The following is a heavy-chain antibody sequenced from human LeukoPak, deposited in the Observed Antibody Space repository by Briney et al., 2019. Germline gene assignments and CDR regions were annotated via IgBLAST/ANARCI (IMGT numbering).Heavy chain of an antibody. V-gene: IGHV3-74*01. CDR2: INTDGSTT. D-gene: IGHD2-8*02. Sequence: PGGSLRLSCAASGFTFSNYWMHWVRQAPGKGLVWVTRINTDGSTTSYADSVEGRFTISRDNAKNTLYLQMNSLRAEDTAVYYCARVSTGKYYLDSWGQGTLVTVSS. CDR1: GFTFSNYW. CDR3: ARVSTGKYYLDS. J-gene: IGHJ4*02.